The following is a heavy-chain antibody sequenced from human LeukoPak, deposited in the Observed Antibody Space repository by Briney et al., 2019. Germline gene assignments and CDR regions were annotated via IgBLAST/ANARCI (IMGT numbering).Heavy chain of an antibody. CDR2: ISSGAATI. D-gene: IGHD6-13*01. Sequence: PGGSLRLSCAASGFTFSSYEVNWVRQAPGKGLEWVSSISSGAATIYYADSVKGRFTISRDNAKNSLFLQMNSLRAEDTAVYYCARVGVLSSSWLLYWGQGTLVTVSS. J-gene: IGHJ4*02. CDR1: GFTFSSYE. CDR3: ARVGVLSSSWLLY. V-gene: IGHV3-48*03.